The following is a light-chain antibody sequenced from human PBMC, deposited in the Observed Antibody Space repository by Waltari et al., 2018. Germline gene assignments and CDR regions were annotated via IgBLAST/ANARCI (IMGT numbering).Light chain of an antibody. CDR1: HDIAGW. CDR2: GAS. Sequence: DIQMTQSPSSVSASVGARVTITCRASHDIAGWLACYQQKPGKAPKVLISGASNLQSGVPSRFSGSVSGTDFTRTISSLQPEDFATYFCQQGSSFPWTFGQGTNVEIK. J-gene: IGKJ1*01. CDR3: QQGSSFPWT. V-gene: IGKV1-12*01.